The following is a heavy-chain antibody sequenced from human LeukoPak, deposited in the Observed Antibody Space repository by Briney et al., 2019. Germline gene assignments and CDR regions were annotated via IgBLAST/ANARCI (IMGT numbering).Heavy chain of an antibody. D-gene: IGHD3-10*01. V-gene: IGHV4-61*02. Sequence: SQTLSLTCTVSGGSISSGSYYWSWIRQPAGKGLELIGRIYTSGSTNYNPSLKSRVTISVDTPKNQFSLKLRSVPAADTAVYYCAREGGLRELPTPFDYWGQGTLVTVSS. CDR2: IYTSGST. J-gene: IGHJ4*02. CDR3: AREGGLRELPTPFDY. CDR1: GGSISSGSYY.